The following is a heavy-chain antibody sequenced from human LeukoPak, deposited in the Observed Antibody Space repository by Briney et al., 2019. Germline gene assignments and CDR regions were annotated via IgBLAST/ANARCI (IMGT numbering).Heavy chain of an antibody. J-gene: IGHJ5*02. CDR2: TSYSGST. CDR1: GGAISGSPYY. CDR3: ARAYSSGWYNDFDP. Sequence: KPSETLSLTCTVSGGAISGSPYYWGWIRQPPGKGLEWIGSTSYSGSTYYNPSLKSRVTISVDTSKNQFSLKLTSVTAADTVVYYCARAYSSGWYNDFDPWGQGTLVIVSS. V-gene: IGHV4-39*01. D-gene: IGHD6-19*01.